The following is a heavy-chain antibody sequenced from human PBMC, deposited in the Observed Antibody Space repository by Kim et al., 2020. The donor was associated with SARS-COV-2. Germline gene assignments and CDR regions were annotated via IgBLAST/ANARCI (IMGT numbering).Heavy chain of an antibody. CDR3: AKGGGHSSSWYVLDY. CDR2: ISGSGGST. V-gene: IGHV3-23*01. CDR1: GFTFSSYA. D-gene: IGHD6-13*01. Sequence: GGSLRLSCAASGFTFSSYAMSWVRQAPGKGLEWVSAISGSGGSTYYADSVKGRFTISRDNSKNTLYLQMNSLRAEDTAVYYCAKGGGHSSSWYVLDYWGQGTLVTVSS. J-gene: IGHJ4*02.